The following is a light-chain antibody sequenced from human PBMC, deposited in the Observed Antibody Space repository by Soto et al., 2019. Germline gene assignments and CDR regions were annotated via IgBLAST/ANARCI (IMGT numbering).Light chain of an antibody. Sequence: QSVLTQPASVSGSPGQSITISCTGTSSDAGGYNYVSWYQQHPVKAPKLMIYDVTNRPSGISDRFSGSKSGNTASLTISGLQAEDEADYYCSSYTTSSTPHVFGTGTKVTVL. V-gene: IGLV2-14*03. J-gene: IGLJ1*01. CDR3: SSYTTSSTPHV. CDR1: SSDAGGYNY. CDR2: DVT.